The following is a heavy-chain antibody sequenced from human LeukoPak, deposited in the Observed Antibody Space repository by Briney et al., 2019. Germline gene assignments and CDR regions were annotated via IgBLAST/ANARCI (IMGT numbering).Heavy chain of an antibody. J-gene: IGHJ4*02. Sequence: GGSLRLSCAASGFTFSAYAMHWVRQAPGKGLEYVSSITSDGGITYYANSVKGRFTISRDNSRNTLYLQMGSLRAEDMAVYYCARDLTGKGDYWGKGTMVTVS. CDR2: ITSDGGIT. CDR1: GFTFSAYA. V-gene: IGHV3-64*01. D-gene: IGHD1-26*01. CDR3: ARDLTGKGDY.